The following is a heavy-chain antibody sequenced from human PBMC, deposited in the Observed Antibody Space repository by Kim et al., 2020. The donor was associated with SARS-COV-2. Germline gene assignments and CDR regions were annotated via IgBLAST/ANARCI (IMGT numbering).Heavy chain of an antibody. Sequence: SGPTLVNPTQTLTVTCTFSGFSLSTSGMSVSWIRQPPGKALEWLARIDWDDDKYYSTSLKTRFTISKDTSKNQVVLTMTNMDPADTAMYYCARIQGSGYYYAFDYWGQGTLVTVSS. CDR1: GFSLSTSGMS. CDR2: IDWDDDK. D-gene: IGHD3-22*01. V-gene: IGHV2-70*11. CDR3: ARIQGSGYYYAFDY. J-gene: IGHJ4*02.